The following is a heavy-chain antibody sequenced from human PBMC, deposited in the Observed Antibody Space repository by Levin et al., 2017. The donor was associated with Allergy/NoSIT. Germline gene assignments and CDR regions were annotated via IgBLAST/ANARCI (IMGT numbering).Heavy chain of an antibody. V-gene: IGHV4-59*08. J-gene: IGHJ6*02. CDR1: GGSIYSYF. CDR3: TRHGIQLPPPGSLDV. CDR2: IYYTGST. Sequence: PSQTLSLTCSVSGGSIYSYFWSWIRQPPGKGLEWIGYIYYTGSTKYNPSLKSRVTISVDTPKNQFSLKLTSVTAAATAVYYGTRHGIQLPPPGSLDVWGQGTTVTVSS. D-gene: IGHD5-18*01.